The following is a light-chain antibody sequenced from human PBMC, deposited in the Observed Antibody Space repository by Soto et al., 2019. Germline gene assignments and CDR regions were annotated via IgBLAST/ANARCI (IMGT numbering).Light chain of an antibody. J-gene: IGKJ2*01. CDR3: QQYGSSLPTN. CDR2: GSS. Sequence: DTVLTQSPGTLSLSPGERATLACRASRSVSNNFLAWYQQKPGQAPRLLIYGSSSRATGIPDRFSGSGSGTDFTLTISRLEPEDFAVYFCQQYGSSLPTNFGQGTKVEIK. V-gene: IGKV3-20*01. CDR1: RSVSNNF.